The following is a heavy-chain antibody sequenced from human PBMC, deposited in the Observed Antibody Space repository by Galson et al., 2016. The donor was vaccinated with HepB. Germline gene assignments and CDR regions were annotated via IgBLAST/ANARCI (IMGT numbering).Heavy chain of an antibody. CDR1: GFTFGTYH. CDR2: ISSSDSHLYRSYI. J-gene: IGHJ3*01. CDR3: ARDRRHTAMITGGAFDS. Sequence: SLRLSCAASGFTFGTYHMNWVRQAPGKGLEWVSFISSSDSHLYRSYIFYADSVKGRFTISRDNTKNSLYLQMNSLRADDTAVYYCARDRRHTAMITGGAFDSWGQGTLVTVSS. V-gene: IGHV3-21*01. D-gene: IGHD5-18*01.